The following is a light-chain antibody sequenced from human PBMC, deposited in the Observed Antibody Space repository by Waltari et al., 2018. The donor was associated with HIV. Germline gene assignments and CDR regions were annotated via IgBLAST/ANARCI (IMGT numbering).Light chain of an antibody. V-gene: IGLV2-11*01. Sequence: QSALTQPRSVSGSPGQSVTISCTGPSSDVGASTYVAWYQQHPGKAPKFLIFDVSKRPSGVPDRFSGSKSGNTASLTISGLQAEDEAEYYCCSYGGSDTLYVFGTGTKVTVL. CDR1: SSDVGASTY. CDR3: CSYGGSDTLYV. J-gene: IGLJ1*01. CDR2: DVS.